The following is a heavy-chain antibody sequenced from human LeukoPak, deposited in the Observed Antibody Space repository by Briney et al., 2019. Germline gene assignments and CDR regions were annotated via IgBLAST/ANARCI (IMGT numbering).Heavy chain of an antibody. CDR1: GFTFSDNY. V-gene: IGHV3-23*01. J-gene: IGHJ4*02. D-gene: IGHD3-3*01. CDR2: ISGSGGST. CDR3: AKDKELGIFGVVSYYFDY. Sequence: PGGSLRLSCAASGFTFSDNYMSWIRRAPGKGLEWVSAISGSGGSTYYADSVKGRFTISRDNSKNTLYLQMNSLRAEDTAVYYCAKDKELGIFGVVSYYFDYWGQGTLATVSS.